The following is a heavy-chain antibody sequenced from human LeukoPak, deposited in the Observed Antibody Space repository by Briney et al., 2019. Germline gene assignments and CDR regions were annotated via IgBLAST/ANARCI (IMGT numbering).Heavy chain of an antibody. D-gene: IGHD4-11*01. CDR3: ARHDYSNYLFDY. CDR2: IYYSGST. Sequence: SETLSLTCTVSGGSISSYYWGWIRQPPGKGLEWIGYIYYSGSTNYNPSLKSRVTISVDTSKNQFSLKLSSVTAADTAVYYCARHDYSNYLFDYWGQGTLVTVSS. CDR1: GGSISSYY. J-gene: IGHJ4*02. V-gene: IGHV4-59*01.